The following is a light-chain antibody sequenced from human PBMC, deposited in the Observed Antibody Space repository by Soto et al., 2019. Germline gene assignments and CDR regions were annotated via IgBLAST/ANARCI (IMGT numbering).Light chain of an antibody. J-gene: IGLJ1*01. CDR1: SSDVGGYKY. Sequence: QSALTQPASVSGSPGQSITISCAGTSSDVGGYKYVSWYQQHPGKAPKLMIFEVNSRPSGVSNRFSGSKSGNTASLTISGLRAEDEADYYCSSFSSSSNPYVFGTGTKVTVL. CDR2: EVN. CDR3: SSFSSSSNPYV. V-gene: IGLV2-14*01.